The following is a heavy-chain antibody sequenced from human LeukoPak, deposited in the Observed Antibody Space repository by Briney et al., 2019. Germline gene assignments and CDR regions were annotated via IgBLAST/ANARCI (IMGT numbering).Heavy chain of an antibody. D-gene: IGHD6-13*01. Sequence: KPSGTLSLTCSGSGGSISSTKWWTWLRQPPRKELEWIGDIFHSGSTNYNPSLKSRVTISVDTSKNQFSLELSSVTAADTAVYYCARLRDTGAAAGYFDYWGQGTLVTVSS. J-gene: IGHJ4*02. V-gene: IGHV4-4*02. CDR2: IFHSGST. CDR1: GGSISSTKW. CDR3: ARLRDTGAAAGYFDY.